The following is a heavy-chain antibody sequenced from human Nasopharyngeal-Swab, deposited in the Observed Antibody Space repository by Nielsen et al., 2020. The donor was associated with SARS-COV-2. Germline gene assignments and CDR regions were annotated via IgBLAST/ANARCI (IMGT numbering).Heavy chain of an antibody. CDR3: ARDKGGNSPPYYFDY. V-gene: IGHV3-53*01. D-gene: IGHD4-23*01. CDR2: IYSGGST. J-gene: IGHJ4*02. Sequence: VRQAPGKGLEWVPVIYSGGSTYYADSVKGRFTISRDNSKNTLYLQMNSLRAEDTAVYYCARDKGGNSPPYYFDYWGQGTPVTVSS.